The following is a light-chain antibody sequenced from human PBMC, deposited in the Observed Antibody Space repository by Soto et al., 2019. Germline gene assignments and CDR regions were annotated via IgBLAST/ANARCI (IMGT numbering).Light chain of an antibody. CDR1: SGHSSNV. Sequence: QAVVTQSSSASASRGSSVKLTCTLSSGHSSNVIAWHQQQPGKAPRFLMKLEGSGSYNKGSGVPDRFSGSSSGADRYLTISNLQPEDEADYYCETWDTNTRVFGGGTKLTVL. V-gene: IGLV4-60*03. CDR2: LEGSGSY. J-gene: IGLJ3*02. CDR3: ETWDTNTRV.